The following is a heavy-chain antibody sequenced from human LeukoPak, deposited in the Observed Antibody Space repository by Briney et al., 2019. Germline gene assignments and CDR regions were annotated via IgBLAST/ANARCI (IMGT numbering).Heavy chain of an antibody. D-gene: IGHD6-13*01. J-gene: IGHJ6*03. CDR3: ARDPPGTQNYYYSYYMIV. CDR2: ISYDGSNK. Sequence: GGSLRLSCAASGSTFSSYAMHWVRQAPGKGLEWVAVISYDGSNKYYADSVKGRFTISRDNSKNTPYLQMNSLRAEDTAVYYCARDPPGTQNYYYSYYMIVWGKGTTVTVSS. V-gene: IGHV3-30*04. CDR1: GSTFSSYA.